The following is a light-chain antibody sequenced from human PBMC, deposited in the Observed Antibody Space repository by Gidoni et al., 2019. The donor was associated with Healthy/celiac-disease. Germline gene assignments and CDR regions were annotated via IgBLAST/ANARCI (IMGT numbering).Light chain of an antibody. CDR3: QQSYSTPPA. CDR1: QSISSY. J-gene: IGKJ1*01. Sequence: DIQMTQSPSSLSASVGDRVTITCRASQSISSYLHWYQQKPGKAPKLLIYAASSLQSGVPSRFSGSGSGTDFTLTISSLQPADFATYSCQQSYSTPPAFGQGTKVEIK. V-gene: IGKV1-39*01. CDR2: AAS.